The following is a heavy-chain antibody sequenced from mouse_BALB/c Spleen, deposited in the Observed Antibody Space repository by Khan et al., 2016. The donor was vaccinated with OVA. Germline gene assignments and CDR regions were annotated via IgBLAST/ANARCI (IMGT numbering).Heavy chain of an antibody. V-gene: IGHV5-17*02. D-gene: IGHD1-1*01. CDR1: GFTFSSYG. Sequence: EVQLVESGGGLVQPGGSRKLSCAASGFTFSSYGMHWVRQAPEKGLEWVAYISGDSNTNYYADTVKGRFTISRDNPKNTLFLQMTSLMSEDTARYYCATSYFYGYYFDYWGPGTTLTVSS. CDR2: ISGDSNTN. J-gene: IGHJ2*01. CDR3: ATSYFYGYYFDY.